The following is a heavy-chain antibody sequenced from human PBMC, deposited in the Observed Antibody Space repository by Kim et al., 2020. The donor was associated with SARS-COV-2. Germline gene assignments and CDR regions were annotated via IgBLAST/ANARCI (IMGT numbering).Heavy chain of an antibody. J-gene: IGHJ4*02. CDR2: T. V-gene: IGHV4-31*02. D-gene: IGHD1-20*01. CDR3: ARAGMTRYFDY. Sequence: TYYTPSLKSRVTISVDTSKNQFSLKLSSVTAADTAVYYCARAGMTRYFDYWGQGTLVTVSS.